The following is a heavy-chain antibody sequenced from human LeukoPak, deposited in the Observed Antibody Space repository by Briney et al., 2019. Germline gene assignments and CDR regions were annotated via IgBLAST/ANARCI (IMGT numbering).Heavy chain of an antibody. V-gene: IGHV3-49*03. CDR3: TRGLRGYSGYEGY. Sequence: GGSLRLSCAASGFTFSSYAMSWFRQAPGKGLEWVGFIRSKAYGGTTEYAASVKGRFTISRDDSKSIAYLQMNSLKTEDTAVYYCTRGLRGYSGYEGYWGQGTLVTVSS. J-gene: IGHJ4*02. CDR1: GFTFSSYA. D-gene: IGHD5-12*01. CDR2: IRSKAYGGTT.